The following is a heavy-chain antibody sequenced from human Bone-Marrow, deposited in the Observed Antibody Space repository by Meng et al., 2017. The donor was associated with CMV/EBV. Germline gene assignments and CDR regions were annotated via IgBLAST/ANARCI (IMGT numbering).Heavy chain of an antibody. CDR2: IGTAGDT. V-gene: IGHV3-13*01. Sequence: GESLKISCAASGFTFSSYDMHWVRQATGKGLEWVSAIGTAGDTYYPGSVKGRFTISRENAKNSSYLQMNSLRAGDTAVYYCARAIVGALGMDVWGQGTTVTVSS. D-gene: IGHD1-26*01. CDR3: ARAIVGALGMDV. J-gene: IGHJ6*02. CDR1: GFTFSSYD.